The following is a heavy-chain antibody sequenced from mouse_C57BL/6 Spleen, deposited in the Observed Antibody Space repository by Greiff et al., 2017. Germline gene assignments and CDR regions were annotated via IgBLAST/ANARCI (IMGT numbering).Heavy chain of an antibody. D-gene: IGHD3-2*02. CDR3: ARHEDSSGYVWFAY. CDR1: GFSLTSYG. Sequence: VQVVESGPGLVAPSQSLSITCTVSGFSLTSYGVHWVRQPPGKGLEWLVVIWSDGSTTYNSALKSRLSISKDNSKSQVFLKMNSLQTDDTAMYYCARHEDSSGYVWFAYWGQGTLVTVSA. CDR2: IWSDGST. V-gene: IGHV2-6-1*01. J-gene: IGHJ3*01.